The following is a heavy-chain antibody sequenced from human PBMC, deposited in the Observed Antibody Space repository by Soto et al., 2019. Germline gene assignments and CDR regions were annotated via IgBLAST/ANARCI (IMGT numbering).Heavy chain of an antibody. V-gene: IGHV4-34*01. D-gene: IGHD6-6*01. Sequence: SETLSLTCAVYGGSFSGYYWSWIRQPPGKGLEWIGEINHSGSTNYNPSLKSRVTISVDTSKNQFSLKLSSVTAADTAVYYCARGSKNSIRQLVRKGHNWFDPWGQGTLVTVSS. CDR1: GGSFSGYY. CDR2: INHSGST. CDR3: ARGSKNSIRQLVRKGHNWFDP. J-gene: IGHJ5*02.